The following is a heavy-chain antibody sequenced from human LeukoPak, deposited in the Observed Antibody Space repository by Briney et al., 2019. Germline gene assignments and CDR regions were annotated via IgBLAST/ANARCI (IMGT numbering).Heavy chain of an antibody. CDR3: ARGPRLGVVERDAFDI. D-gene: IGHD3-3*01. Sequence: PGGSLRLSCAASGFTFDDYGMSWVRQAPGKGLEWVSGVNWNSDTTGYADSVKGRFTISRDNAKNSLYLQMNSLRAEDTAVYYCARGPRLGVVERDAFDIWGQGTMVTVSS. V-gene: IGHV3-20*04. J-gene: IGHJ3*02. CDR2: VNWNSDTT. CDR1: GFTFDDYG.